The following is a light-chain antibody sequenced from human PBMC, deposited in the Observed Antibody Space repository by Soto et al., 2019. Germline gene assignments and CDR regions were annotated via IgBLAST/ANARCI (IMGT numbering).Light chain of an antibody. CDR3: RSYAGSNNVV. CDR1: SSDVGGYNY. Sequence: QSALTQPPSASGSPGQSVTISCTGTSSDVGGYNYVSWYQQHPGKAPKLMIYEVSKRPSGVPDRFSGSKSGNTAYLTVSGLQAEDEADYYCRSYAGSNNVVFGGGTKLTVL. CDR2: EVS. J-gene: IGLJ2*01. V-gene: IGLV2-8*01.